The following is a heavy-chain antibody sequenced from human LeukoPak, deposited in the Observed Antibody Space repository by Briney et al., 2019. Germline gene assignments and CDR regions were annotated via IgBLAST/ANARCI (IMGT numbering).Heavy chain of an antibody. Sequence: SETLSLTCAVYGGSFSGYYWSWIRQPPGKGLEWIGEINHSGSTNYNPSLKSRVTISVDTSKNQFSLKLSSVTAADTAVYYCARTYYDCVWGSYRYMKDRAFDIWGQGTMVTVSS. CDR1: GGSFSGYY. CDR3: ARTYYDCVWGSYRYMKDRAFDI. V-gene: IGHV4-34*01. J-gene: IGHJ3*02. CDR2: INHSGST. D-gene: IGHD3-16*02.